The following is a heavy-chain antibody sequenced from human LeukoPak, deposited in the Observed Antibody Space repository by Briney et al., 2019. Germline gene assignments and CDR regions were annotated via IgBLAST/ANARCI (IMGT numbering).Heavy chain of an antibody. J-gene: IGHJ4*02. Sequence: ASVKVSCKASGYTFTGYYMHWVRQAPGQGLEWMGWINPNSGGTNYAQKFQGRVTMTRDTSISTAYMELSRLRSDDTAVYYCARASRFLETTHDYWGQGTLVTVSS. V-gene: IGHV1-2*02. CDR3: ARASRFLETTHDY. CDR2: INPNSGGT. D-gene: IGHD3-3*01. CDR1: GYTFTGYY.